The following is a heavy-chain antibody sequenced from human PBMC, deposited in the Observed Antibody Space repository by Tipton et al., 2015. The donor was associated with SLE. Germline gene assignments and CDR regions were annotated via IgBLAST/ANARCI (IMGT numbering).Heavy chain of an antibody. Sequence: LRLSCAVYGGSFSGYYWSWIRQPPGKGLEWIGEINHSGSTNYNPSLKSRVTISVDTSKNQFSLKLSSVTAADTAVYYCARGGRGWLQSDDAFDIWGQGTMLTVSS. V-gene: IGHV4-34*01. D-gene: IGHD5-24*01. J-gene: IGHJ3*02. CDR3: ARGGRGWLQSDDAFDI. CDR1: GGSFSGYY. CDR2: INHSGST.